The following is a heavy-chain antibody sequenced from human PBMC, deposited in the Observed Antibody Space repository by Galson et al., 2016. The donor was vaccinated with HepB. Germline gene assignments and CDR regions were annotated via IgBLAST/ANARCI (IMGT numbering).Heavy chain of an antibody. CDR2: ISYDETYK. CDR3: AKDRPAYSGSYWGYFDY. D-gene: IGHD1-26*01. J-gene: IGHJ4*01. Sequence: SLRLSCAASGFTFSNFGMHWVRQAPGKGLEWVAVISYDETYKYYADSVKGRFTISRDNSKNTLYLQMNRLRPEDTAVYYCAKDRPAYSGSYWGYFDYWGQGTLVTVSS. CDR1: GFTFSNFG. V-gene: IGHV3-30*18.